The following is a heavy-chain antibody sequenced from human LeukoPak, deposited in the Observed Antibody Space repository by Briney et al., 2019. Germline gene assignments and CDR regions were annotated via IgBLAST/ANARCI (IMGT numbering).Heavy chain of an antibody. CDR1: GYTFTDYG. V-gene: IGHV1-2*02. CDR2: INPNSGGT. CDR3: ARDRSSVAIAGHWFDP. Sequence: ASVKVSCKASGYTFTDYGMNWVRQAPGQGLEWMGWINPNSGGTNYAQKFQGRVTMTRDTSISTAYMELSRLRSDDTAVYYCARDRSSVAIAGHWFDPWGQGTLVTVSS. D-gene: IGHD5-12*01. J-gene: IGHJ5*02.